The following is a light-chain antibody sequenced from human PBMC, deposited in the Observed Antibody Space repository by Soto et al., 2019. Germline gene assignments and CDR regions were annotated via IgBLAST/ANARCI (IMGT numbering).Light chain of an antibody. V-gene: IGLV2-14*03. CDR3: GSYSSSSTLYV. CDR2: DVS. J-gene: IGLJ1*01. Sequence: QSALTQPASVSRTPGQSITISCTRTSSDVGGSNYVSWYQQHPGKAPKLMIYDVSNRPSGVSNRFSGSKSGNTASLTISGLQAEDEADYYCGSYSSSSTLYVFGTGTKLTVL. CDR1: SSDVGGSNY.